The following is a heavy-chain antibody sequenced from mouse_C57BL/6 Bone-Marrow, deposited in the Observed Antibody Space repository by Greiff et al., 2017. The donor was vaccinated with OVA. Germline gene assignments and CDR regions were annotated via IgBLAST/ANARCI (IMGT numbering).Heavy chain of an antibody. CDR3: ARRPSKGWYFDV. V-gene: IGHV1-64*01. Sequence: QVQLQQPGAELVKPGASVKLSCKASGYTFTSYWMHWVKQRPGQGLEWIGMIHPNSGSTNYNEKFKSKATLTVDKSSSTAYMQLSSLTSEDSAVYYCARRPSKGWYFDVWGTGTTVTVSS. CDR1: GYTFTSYW. J-gene: IGHJ1*03. CDR2: IHPNSGST. D-gene: IGHD1-3*01.